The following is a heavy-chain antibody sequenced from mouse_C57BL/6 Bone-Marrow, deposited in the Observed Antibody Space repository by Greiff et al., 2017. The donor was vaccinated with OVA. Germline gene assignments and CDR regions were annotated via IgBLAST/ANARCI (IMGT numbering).Heavy chain of an antibody. Sequence: EVQLQESGAELVRPGASVKLSCTASGFNIKDDYMHWVKQRPEQGLAWIGWIDPENGDTEYASKFQGKATIPADTSSNTAYLQLDSLTSKHTAVDYCAPGGDSYCIWWYFDVWGTGTTVTVSS. CDR3: APGGDSYCIWWYFDV. V-gene: IGHV14-4*01. D-gene: IGHD2-12*01. CDR1: GFNIKDDY. CDR2: IDPENGDT. J-gene: IGHJ1*03.